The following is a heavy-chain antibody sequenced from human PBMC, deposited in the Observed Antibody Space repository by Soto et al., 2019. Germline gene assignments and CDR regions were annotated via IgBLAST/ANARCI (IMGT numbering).Heavy chain of an antibody. D-gene: IGHD5-12*01. J-gene: IGHJ6*02. CDR2: VSTDNGDT. CDR3: AREGVAPYYYYGMDV. CDR1: GYTFTNYD. Sequence: ASVKVSCKTSGYTFTNYDINWVRQAPGQGLEWMGWVSTDNGDTNYAQTFQGRVTMTTDTSTSTVHMEVRSLRSDDTAVYYCAREGVAPYYYYGMDVWGQGTPVTVSS. V-gene: IGHV1-18*01.